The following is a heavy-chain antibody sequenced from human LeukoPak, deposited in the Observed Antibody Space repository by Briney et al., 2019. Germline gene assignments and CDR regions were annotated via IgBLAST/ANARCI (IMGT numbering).Heavy chain of an antibody. CDR3: AKDIRGYSYGYIDY. D-gene: IGHD5-18*01. V-gene: IGHV3-30*18. J-gene: IGHJ4*02. Sequence: PGGSLRLSCAASGFTFSSYSMNWVRQAPGRGLEWVVVISYDGSNRYYADSVKGRFTISRDNSQNTLYLQMNTLRAEDTAVYYCAKDIRGYSYGYIDYWGQGTLVTVSS. CDR1: GFTFSSYS. CDR2: ISYDGSNR.